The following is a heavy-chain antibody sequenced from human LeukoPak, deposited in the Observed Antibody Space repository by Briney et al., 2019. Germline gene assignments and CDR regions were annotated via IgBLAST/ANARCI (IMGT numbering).Heavy chain of an antibody. CDR1: GYSISSGYY. CDR2: IYQSGST. Sequence: SETLSLTCAVSGYSISSGYYWGWIRQPPGKGLEWIGSIYQSGSTYYNPSLKSRVTISVDTSKNEFSLKLNSVTAADTAVYYCARSLSYISGRYYNLDYWGQGTLVTVSS. V-gene: IGHV4-38-2*01. J-gene: IGHJ4*02. CDR3: ARSLSYISGRYYNLDY. D-gene: IGHD3-10*01.